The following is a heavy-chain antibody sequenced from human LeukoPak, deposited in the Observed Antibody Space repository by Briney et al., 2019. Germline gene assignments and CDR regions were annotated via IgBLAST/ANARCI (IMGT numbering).Heavy chain of an antibody. CDR3: ARSGLFDY. V-gene: IGHV4-59*01. Sequence: SETLSLTCTVSGGSISSYYWSWIRQPPGKGLEWIGYIYYSGSTNYNPSLKGRVTISVDTPKNQFSLKLSSVTAADTAAYYCARSGLFDYWGQGTLVTVSS. CDR1: GGSISSYY. CDR2: IYYSGST. J-gene: IGHJ4*02.